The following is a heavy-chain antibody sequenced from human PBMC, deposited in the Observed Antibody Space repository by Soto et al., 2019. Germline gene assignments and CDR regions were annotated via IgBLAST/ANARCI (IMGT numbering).Heavy chain of an antibody. J-gene: IGHJ4*02. D-gene: IGHD5-12*01. V-gene: IGHV3-30*03. CDR2: ILYDGRNE. Sequence: QLVESGGGVVQPGKSLRLSCAASGVTFSRDGMLWARQAPGKGLEWVAAILYDGRNEVYADSVKGRFTISRDNSKNTLYLQMNSLRVEDTAVYFCAGGYDWGDYWGQGTLVTVSS. CDR1: GVTFSRDG. CDR3: AGGYDWGDY.